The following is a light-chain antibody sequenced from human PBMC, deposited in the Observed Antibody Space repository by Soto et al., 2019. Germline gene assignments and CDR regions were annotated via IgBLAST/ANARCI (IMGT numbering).Light chain of an antibody. V-gene: IGKV3-20*01. CDR1: QRGSSSY. J-gene: IGKJ1*01. Sequence: ENLFSQSPGTLSFFPGGNATPSSRARQRGSSSYLAWYQQKPGQAPRLLIYGASSRATGIPDRFSGSGSGTDFTLTISRLEPEDFAVYSCQQYGSAPWTFGQGTKVDIK. CDR3: QQYGSAPWT. CDR2: GAS.